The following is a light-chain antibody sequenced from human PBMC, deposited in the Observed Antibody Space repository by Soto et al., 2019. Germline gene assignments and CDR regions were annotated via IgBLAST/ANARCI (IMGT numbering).Light chain of an antibody. V-gene: IGKV1-27*01. CDR3: QNCNSSPFT. CDR1: LGISNF. Sequence: DIQMTQSPSSLSASVGDRVTITCRASLGISNFLAWYQQKPGKVPKLLISAASTLQSGVPSRFSGSGSGTDFTLTISGLQPEDVATYYCQNCNSSPFTFGPGTKVNIK. J-gene: IGKJ3*01. CDR2: AAS.